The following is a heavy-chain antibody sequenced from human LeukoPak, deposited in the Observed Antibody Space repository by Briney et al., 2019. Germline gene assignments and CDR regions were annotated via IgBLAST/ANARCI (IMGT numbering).Heavy chain of an antibody. D-gene: IGHD3-3*01. V-gene: IGHV4-34*01. CDR2: VNYSGNT. CDR3: ARVSDFWNEYYDSYLDY. Sequence: SETLSLTCSVSGGSIRGNYWSWIRQTQGKGLEWIGEVNYSGNTNYNPSVKSRVAISVDMSKNHLSLRLNSVTAADTAVYYCARVSDFWNEYYDSYLDYWGQGALVTVSS. J-gene: IGHJ4*02. CDR1: GGSIRGNY.